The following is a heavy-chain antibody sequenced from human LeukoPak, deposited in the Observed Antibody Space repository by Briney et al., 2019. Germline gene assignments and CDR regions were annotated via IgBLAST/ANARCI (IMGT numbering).Heavy chain of an antibody. CDR2: IYYSGST. D-gene: IGHD4-23*01. V-gene: IGHV4-30-4*01. CDR3: ARGLYGGNPHVDY. CDR1: GGSISSGDYY. Sequence: PSETLSLTCTVSGGSISSGDYYWSWIRQPPGKGLEWIGYIYYSGSTYYNPSLKSRVTISVDTSKNQFSLKLSSVTAADTAVYYCARGLYGGNPHVDYWGQGTLVTVSS. J-gene: IGHJ4*02.